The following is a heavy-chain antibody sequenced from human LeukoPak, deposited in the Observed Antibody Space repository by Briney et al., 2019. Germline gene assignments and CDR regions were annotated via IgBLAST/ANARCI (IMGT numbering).Heavy chain of an antibody. V-gene: IGHV3-74*01. Sequence: QTGGSLRLSCAASGFTFSNSWMHWGRQVPGKGLLWVSRMNSDGSITNYADSVKGRFTISRDNARTPLYLQIHTLTVEDTAVYYCARAGSFRFDYWGQGTLVTVSS. D-gene: IGHD1-14*01. CDR2: MNSDGSIT. J-gene: IGHJ4*02. CDR1: GFTFSNSW. CDR3: ARAGSFRFDY.